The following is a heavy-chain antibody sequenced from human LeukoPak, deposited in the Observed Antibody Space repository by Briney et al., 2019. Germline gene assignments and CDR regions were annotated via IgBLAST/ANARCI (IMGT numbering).Heavy chain of an antibody. CDR1: GITLTTYS. J-gene: IGHJ4*02. Sequence: GGSLRLSCAASGITLTTYSMTWVRQGPGKGLEWVSYISSSSSTIYYADSVKGRFTISRDNAKNSLYLQMNSLRAEDTAVYYCARVGGYFDYWGQGTLVTVSS. V-gene: IGHV3-48*01. CDR2: ISSSSSTI. D-gene: IGHD3-16*01. CDR3: ARVGGYFDY.